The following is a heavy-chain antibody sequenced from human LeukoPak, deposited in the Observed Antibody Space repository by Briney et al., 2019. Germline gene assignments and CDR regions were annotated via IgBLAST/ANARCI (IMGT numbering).Heavy chain of an antibody. CDR2: ISGSGGSA. V-gene: IGHV3-23*01. CDR1: GFTFSSYG. Sequence: GGTLRLSCAASGFTFSSYGMSWVRQAPGKGLEWVSAISGSGGSAYYADSVKGWFTISRDNSKNTLYLQMNSLRAEDTAVYYCAKDLLYGSGSSYFDYWGQGTLVTVSS. J-gene: IGHJ4*02. CDR3: AKDLLYGSGSSYFDY. D-gene: IGHD3-10*01.